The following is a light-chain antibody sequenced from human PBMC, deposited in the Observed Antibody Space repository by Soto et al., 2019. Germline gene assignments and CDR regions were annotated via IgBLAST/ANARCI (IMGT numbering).Light chain of an antibody. CDR2: VAS. J-gene: IGKJ2*01. Sequence: EMVMTQSPATLSVSPGERATLSCRASQNLSRNLAWYQQHPGKAPRLLIYVASTRATGIPARFSGSGSGTDFTLTISSLQSEDVAVYYCQQYDNWPHTFGQGTKLEI. CDR3: QQYDNWPHT. V-gene: IGKV3-15*01. CDR1: QNLSRN.